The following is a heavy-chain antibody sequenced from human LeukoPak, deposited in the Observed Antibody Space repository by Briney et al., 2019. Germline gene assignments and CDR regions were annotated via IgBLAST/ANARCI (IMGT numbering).Heavy chain of an antibody. V-gene: IGHV4-34*01. CDR3: ARQRYGGNLRHLTGGFDY. D-gene: IGHD4-23*01. CDR2: INHSGST. Sequence: SETLSLTCTVSGGSISSYYWSWIRQPPGKGLEWIGEINHSGSTNYNPSLKSRVTISVDTSKNQFSLKLSSVTAADTAVYYCARQRYGGNLRHLTGGFDYWGQGTLVTVSS. CDR1: GGSISSYY. J-gene: IGHJ4*02.